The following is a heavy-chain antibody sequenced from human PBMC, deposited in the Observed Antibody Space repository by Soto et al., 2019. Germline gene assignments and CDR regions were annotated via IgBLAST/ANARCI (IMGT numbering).Heavy chain of an antibody. Sequence: LSLTCSVSGASMRGYYWAWIRQPPGRGLEWIGYIYSGGSTFYNPSVYSRVSMSRDTSKSQFSLRLTSVTPADTAVYFCARAPRSGDCFDYWGQGTLVTVSS. CDR3: ARAPRSGDCFDY. D-gene: IGHD3-10*01. CDR1: GASMRGYY. V-gene: IGHV4-59*01. J-gene: IGHJ4*02. CDR2: IYSGGST.